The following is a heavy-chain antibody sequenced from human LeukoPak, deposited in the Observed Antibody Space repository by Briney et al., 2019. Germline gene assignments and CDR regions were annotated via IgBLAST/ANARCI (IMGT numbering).Heavy chain of an antibody. CDR2: ISSSGTTM. J-gene: IGHJ5*02. D-gene: IGHD2-21*01. CDR3: ARDYSVPGDGLDP. Sequence: GGSLRLSCEASGFTISSYELSWIRQAPGQGLEWVSYISSSGTTMFYSDSVKGRFTISRDSAKNSLYLQMNSLRVEDTAIYYCARDYSVPGDGLDPWGQGTLVTVSS. CDR1: GFTISSYE. V-gene: IGHV3-48*03.